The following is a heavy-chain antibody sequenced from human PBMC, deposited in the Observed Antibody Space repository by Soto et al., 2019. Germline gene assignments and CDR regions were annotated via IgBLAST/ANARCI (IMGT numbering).Heavy chain of an antibody. Sequence: EVQLAESGGGPIKPGGPFRLSGPASGLILSVAWMMWVRQAPGKGLEWVGRIKNRVAGGTIDYTDPVKGRFTMSRDDSENTFYLEMSSLQTEDTGIYFCAAAYFIQGAYDIWGQGTMVTVSS. J-gene: IGHJ3*02. V-gene: IGHV3-15*07. CDR2: IKNRVAGGTI. CDR1: GLILSVAW. D-gene: IGHD1-26*01. CDR3: AAAYFIQGAYDI.